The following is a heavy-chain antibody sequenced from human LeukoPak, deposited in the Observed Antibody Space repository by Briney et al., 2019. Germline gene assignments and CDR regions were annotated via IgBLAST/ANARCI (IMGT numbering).Heavy chain of an antibody. V-gene: IGHV3-23*01. J-gene: IGHJ4*02. Sequence: GGSLRLSCAASGFSFSNYAMNWVRQSPGKGLEWVSGVSGSGGGTYYADSVKGRFTISRDNSKNTLNLQMNSLRAEDTAVYYCAEGHIESGGYYYFDYWGQGTLVTVSS. CDR1: GFSFSNYA. CDR2: VSGSGGGT. D-gene: IGHD3-22*01. CDR3: AEGHIESGGYYYFDY.